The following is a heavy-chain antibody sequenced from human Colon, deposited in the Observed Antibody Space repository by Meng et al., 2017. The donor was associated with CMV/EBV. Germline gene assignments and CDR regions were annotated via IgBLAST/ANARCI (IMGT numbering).Heavy chain of an antibody. V-gene: IGHV3-7*01. Sequence: RLSWAAPGFALSSYWMNWVRQAPGKGLEWVANIKQDGSEKNYMDSVKGRFTISRDNAQNSLYLQMDSLRVEDTAIYYCMTPTGSSDYWGQGTLVTVSS. CDR3: MTPTGSSDY. J-gene: IGHJ4*02. D-gene: IGHD6-6*01. CDR2: IKQDGSEK. CDR1: GFALSSYW.